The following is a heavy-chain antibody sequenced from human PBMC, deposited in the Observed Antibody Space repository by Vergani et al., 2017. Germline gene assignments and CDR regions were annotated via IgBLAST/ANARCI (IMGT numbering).Heavy chain of an antibody. Sequence: QVQLVQSGAEVKKPGSSVKVSCKASGGTFSSYAISWVRQAPGQGLEWMGGIIPFFGPANSAQKFQGRVTITADESTSTAYMELSSLRSEDTAVYYCARADGSGSYYNNWFDPWGQGTLVTVSS. CDR3: ARADGSGSYYNNWFDP. J-gene: IGHJ5*02. CDR1: GGTFSSYA. D-gene: IGHD3-10*01. CDR2: IIPFFGPA. V-gene: IGHV1-69*01.